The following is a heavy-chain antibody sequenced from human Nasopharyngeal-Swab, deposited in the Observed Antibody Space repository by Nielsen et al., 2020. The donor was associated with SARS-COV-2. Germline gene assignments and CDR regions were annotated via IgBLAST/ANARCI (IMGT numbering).Heavy chain of an antibody. CDR2: INHSGST. Sequence: RQAPGNGLEWIGEINHSGSTNYNPSLKSRVTISVDTSKNQFSLKLSSVTAADTAVYYCARAGDIRYYYYGMDVWGQGTTVTVSS. CDR3: ARAGDIRYYYYGMDV. J-gene: IGHJ6*02. D-gene: IGHD2-21*01. V-gene: IGHV4-34*01.